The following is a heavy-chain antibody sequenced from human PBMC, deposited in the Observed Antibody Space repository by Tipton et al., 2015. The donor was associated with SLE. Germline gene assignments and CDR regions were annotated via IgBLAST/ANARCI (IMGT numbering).Heavy chain of an antibody. Sequence: TLSLTCTVSGGSLSSGSYYWTWIRQPAGKGLEWIGYIHTIGNTNYNPSLKSRVNISVDTSKNQFSLKLSSVTAADTAVYYCARMGTTVTVDYWGQGTLVTVSS. J-gene: IGHJ4*02. V-gene: IGHV4-61*09. D-gene: IGHD4-17*01. CDR2: IHTIGNT. CDR1: GGSLSSGSYY. CDR3: ARMGTTVTVDY.